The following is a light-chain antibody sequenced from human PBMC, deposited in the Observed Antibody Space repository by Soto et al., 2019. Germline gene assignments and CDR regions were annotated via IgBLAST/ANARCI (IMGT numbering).Light chain of an antibody. Sequence: QSVLTQPASVSGSPGQSITISCTGTSSDVGAYNYVSWYQQYPGKAPKVMIYDVSNRPSGVSNRFSGSKSGNTASLTISGVPGEEGGDFFLFPNKTRNPGVFGGGPKL. CDR1: SSDVGAYNY. V-gene: IGLV2-14*01. J-gene: IGLJ3*02. CDR3: FPNKTRNPGV. CDR2: DVS.